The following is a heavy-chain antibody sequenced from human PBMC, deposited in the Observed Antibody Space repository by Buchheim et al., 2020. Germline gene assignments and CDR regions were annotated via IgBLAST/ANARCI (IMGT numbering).Heavy chain of an antibody. V-gene: IGHV3-33*01. Sequence: VQLVESGGGLVNPGESLRLSCAASGFAFNTHAMHWVRQAPGKGLEWVAFIWYDGSEKHYIDSVKGRFSISRDNSKNTLYLEMNSLRGEDTAVYYCARDPPNSGWALDYWGQGTL. CDR1: GFAFNTHA. CDR3: ARDPPNSGWALDY. D-gene: IGHD6-19*01. CDR2: IWYDGSEK. J-gene: IGHJ4*02.